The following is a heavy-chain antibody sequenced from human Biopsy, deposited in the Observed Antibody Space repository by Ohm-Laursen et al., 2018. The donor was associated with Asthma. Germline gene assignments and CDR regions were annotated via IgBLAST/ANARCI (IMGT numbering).Heavy chain of an antibody. CDR2: IHHSGTS. CDR1: GDSIISGGCC. V-gene: IGHV4-31*03. D-gene: IGHD3-22*01. CDR3: ARIPRRSGSYFVDY. J-gene: IGHJ4*02. Sequence: SETLSLTCTVSGDSIISGGCCWNWIRQHPGKGLEWIGYIHHSGTSYFNPSLKSRDSFSRDTSKNQFSLRLSSVTAADTAMYYCARIPRRSGSYFVDYWGQGTLVTVSS.